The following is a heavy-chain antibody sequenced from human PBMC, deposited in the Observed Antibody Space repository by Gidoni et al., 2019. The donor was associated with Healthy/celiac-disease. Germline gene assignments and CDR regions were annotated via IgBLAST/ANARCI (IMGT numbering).Heavy chain of an antibody. CDR1: GYTFTSYG. D-gene: IGHD1-26*01. J-gene: IGHJ4*02. CDR2: ISAYNGNT. V-gene: IGHV1-18*04. CDR3: ARPAAGWEALDY. Sequence: VQLVQSGAGVNTRGASVKSTCRASGYTFTSYGSSWVGQAPGQGLEWMGWISAYNGNTNYAQKLQGRVTMTTDTSTSTAYMERRSLRSDDKAVYYCARPAAGWEALDYWGQGTLVTVSS.